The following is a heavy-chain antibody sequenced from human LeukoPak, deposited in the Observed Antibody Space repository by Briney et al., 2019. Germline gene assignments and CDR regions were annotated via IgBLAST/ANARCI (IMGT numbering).Heavy chain of an antibody. J-gene: IGHJ1*01. Sequence: SVKVSCKASGYTFTGYYMHWVRQAPGQGLEWMGWINPNSGGTNYAQKFQGRVTMTRDTSISTAYMELSRLRSDDTAVYYCARVNTRLGATNILVAVLEYFQHWGQGTLVTVSS. D-gene: IGHD1-26*01. CDR3: ARVNTRLGATNILVAVLEYFQH. V-gene: IGHV1-2*02. CDR2: INPNSGGT. CDR1: GYTFTGYY.